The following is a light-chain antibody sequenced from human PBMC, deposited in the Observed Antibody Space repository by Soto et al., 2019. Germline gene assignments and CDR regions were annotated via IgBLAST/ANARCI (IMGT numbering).Light chain of an antibody. CDR3: QQLNSYLALT. J-gene: IGKJ4*01. CDR1: QDISSY. CDR2: AAS. Sequence: IQLTQSPSFLSASVGDRVTITCRASQDISSYLAWYQQKPGKAPKLLIYAASTLQSGVPSRFSGSGSGTEFTLTISRLQPEDFATYYCQQLNSYLALTFGGGTKV. V-gene: IGKV1-9*01.